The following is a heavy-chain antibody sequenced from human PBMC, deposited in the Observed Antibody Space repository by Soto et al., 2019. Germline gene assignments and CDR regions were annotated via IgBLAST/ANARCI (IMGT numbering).Heavy chain of an antibody. CDR3: ARDGSGTLALGRFDY. CDR2: IYSGGTT. V-gene: IGHV3-66*01. Sequence: PGGSLRLSCAASGFTFSSYWMHWLRQAPGKGLVWVSRIYSGGTTYYADSVKGRFTISRDNSKNTLYLQMNSLRAEDTAVYYCARDGSGTLALGRFDYWGQGTLVTVSS. D-gene: IGHD2-2*01. J-gene: IGHJ4*02. CDR1: GFTFSSYW.